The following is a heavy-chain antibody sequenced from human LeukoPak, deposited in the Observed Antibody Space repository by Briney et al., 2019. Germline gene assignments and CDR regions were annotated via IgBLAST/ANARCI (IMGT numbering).Heavy chain of an antibody. CDR3: ALGYYYDSSGYSSFDY. D-gene: IGHD3-22*01. CDR1: GYSISSSNW. V-gene: IGHV4-28*01. CDR2: IYYSGST. J-gene: IGHJ4*02. Sequence: PSETLSLTCAVSGYSISSSNWWGWIRQPPGKGLEWIGYIYYSGSTYYNPSLKSRVTMSVDTSKNQFSLKLSSVTAADTAVYYCALGYYYDSSGYSSFDYWGQGTLVTVSS.